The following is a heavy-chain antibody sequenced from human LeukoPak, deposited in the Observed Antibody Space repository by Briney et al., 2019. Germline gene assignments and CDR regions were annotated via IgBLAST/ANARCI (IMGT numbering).Heavy chain of an antibody. J-gene: IGHJ4*02. CDR3: ARGGGYSYGPVVFNY. CDR2: IYYSGST. CDR1: GGSFSSGSYY. D-gene: IGHD5-18*01. V-gene: IGHV4-61*01. Sequence: SETLSLTCTVSGGSFSSGSYYWSWIRQPPGKGLEWIGYIYYSGSTNYNPSLESRVTISVDTSKNQFSLKLSSVTAADTAVYYCARGGGYSYGPVVFNYWGQGTLVTVSS.